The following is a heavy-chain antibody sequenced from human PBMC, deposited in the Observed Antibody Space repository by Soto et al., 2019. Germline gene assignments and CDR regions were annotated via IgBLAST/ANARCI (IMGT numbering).Heavy chain of an antibody. CDR2: VYYSGTP. D-gene: IGHD1-26*01. CDR1: GGSTRHSSYF. CDR3: ARTSGSYYFDY. Sequence: SETLSLTCAVSGGSTRHSSYFWGWIRQPPGKGLEWIASVYYSGTPYYNPSLKSRVTISIATSKTQVSLKLSSVTAADTAVYYCARTSGSYYFDYWGQGTLVTV. V-gene: IGHV4-39*07. J-gene: IGHJ4*02.